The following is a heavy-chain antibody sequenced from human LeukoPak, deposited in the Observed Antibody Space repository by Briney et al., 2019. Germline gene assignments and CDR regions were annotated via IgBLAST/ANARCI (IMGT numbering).Heavy chain of an antibody. V-gene: IGHV1-18*01. J-gene: IGHJ3*02. CDR3: ARDPRIAAAGTDFAFDI. CDR2: ISAYNGNI. CDR1: GYTFISYG. D-gene: IGHD6-13*01. Sequence: ASVKVSCKASGYTFISYGITWVRQAPGQGLEWLGWISAYNGNIDYAQKLQGRVTLTTDTSTSTVYMELSSLRSEDTAVYYCARDPRIAAAGTDFAFDIWGQGTMDTVSS.